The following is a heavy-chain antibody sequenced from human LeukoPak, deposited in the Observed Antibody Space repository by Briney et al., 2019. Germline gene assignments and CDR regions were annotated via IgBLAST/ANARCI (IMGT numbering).Heavy chain of an antibody. V-gene: IGHV1-46*01. CDR2: INPSGGST. D-gene: IGHD3-3*01. Sequence: ASVKVSCKASGYTFTSYYMHWVRQAPGQGLEWMGIINPSGGSTSYAQKFQGRVTITADESTSTAYMELSSLRSEDTAVYYCAVPPGITIFGVVRDLAGDAFDLWRQGTMVTVSS. CDR3: AVPPGITIFGVVRDLAGDAFDL. J-gene: IGHJ3*01. CDR1: GYTFTSYY.